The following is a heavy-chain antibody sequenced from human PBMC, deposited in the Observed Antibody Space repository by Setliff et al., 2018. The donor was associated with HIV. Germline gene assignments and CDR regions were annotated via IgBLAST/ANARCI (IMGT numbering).Heavy chain of an antibody. CDR3: ARVIAAAGFYYYYYMDV. J-gene: IGHJ6*03. CDR2: NFNSGST. CDR1: GGSISSYY. Sequence: SETLSLTCTVSGGSISSYYWSWVRQSPGKGLEWIGYNFNSGSTNYNPSLKSRVTISVDMSKNQFSLKLSSVTAADTAVYYCARVIAAAGFYYYYYMDVWGKGTTVTVSS. D-gene: IGHD6-13*01. V-gene: IGHV4-59*12.